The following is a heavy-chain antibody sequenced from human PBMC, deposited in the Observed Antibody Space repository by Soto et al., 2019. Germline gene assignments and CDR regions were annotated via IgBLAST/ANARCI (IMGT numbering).Heavy chain of an antibody. Sequence: QVQLVESGGGVVQPGRSLRLSCAASGFTFSSYGMHWVRQAPGKGLEWVAVIWYDGSNKYYADSVKGRFTISRDNSKNTLYLQMNSLRAEDTAVYYCARELLGYCSSTSCYKGLYYWGQGTLVTVSS. CDR3: ARELLGYCSSTSCYKGLYY. D-gene: IGHD2-2*02. CDR2: IWYDGSNK. V-gene: IGHV3-33*01. CDR1: GFTFSSYG. J-gene: IGHJ4*02.